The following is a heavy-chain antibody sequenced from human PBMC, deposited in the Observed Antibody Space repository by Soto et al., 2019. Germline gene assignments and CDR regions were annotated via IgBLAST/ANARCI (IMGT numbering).Heavy chain of an antibody. J-gene: IGHJ4*02. CDR2: IYYSGST. V-gene: IGHV4-39*01. Sequence: LETLSLTCTVSPGSISSSSYFWGWIRQHPGKGLEWIGRIYYSGSTNYNPSLKSRVTISVDTSKNQFSLKLSSVTAADTAVYYCARGRRLAARRSYSFDCWGQGPLVTVSS. D-gene: IGHD6-6*01. CDR3: ARGRRLAARRSYSFDC. CDR1: PGSISSSSYF.